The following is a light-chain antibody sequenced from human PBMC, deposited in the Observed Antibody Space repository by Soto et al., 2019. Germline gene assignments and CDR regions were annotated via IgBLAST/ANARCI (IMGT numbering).Light chain of an antibody. Sequence: DIQMTRSPSSLSSSVVERSRSTRRASQSIMRSLNWYQQKPGKAPKLLIHAASSLHSGVPSRFSGSGSGTDFTLTITGLQPEDFATYYCQQANSFPYTFGQGTKVDIK. V-gene: IGKV1-12*02. CDR1: QSIMRS. CDR3: QQANSFPYT. J-gene: IGKJ2*01. CDR2: AAS.